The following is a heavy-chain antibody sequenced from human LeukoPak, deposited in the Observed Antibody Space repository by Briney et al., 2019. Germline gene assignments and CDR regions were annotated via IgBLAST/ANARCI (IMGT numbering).Heavy chain of an antibody. CDR2: IKQDGSEK. CDR3: ARDLMDYYDSSGYLDY. CDR1: GGSISSYY. J-gene: IGHJ4*02. V-gene: IGHV3-7*01. Sequence: ETLSLTCTVSGGSISSYYWSWVRQAPGKGLEWVANIKQDGSEKYYVDSVKGRFTISRDNAKNSLYLQMNSLRAEDTAVYYCARDLMDYYDSSGYLDYWGQGTLVTVSS. D-gene: IGHD3-22*01.